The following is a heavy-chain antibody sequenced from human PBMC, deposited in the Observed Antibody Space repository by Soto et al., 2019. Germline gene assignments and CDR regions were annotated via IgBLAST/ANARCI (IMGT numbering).Heavy chain of an antibody. CDR2: INPRGGST. D-gene: IGHD6-6*01. CDR1: GYTFTRYY. Sequence: QVQLVHSGAEVKKPGASVKVSCKASGYTFTRYYIHWVRQAPGQGLEWMGIINPRGGSTTYAQKFQGRVNLTSDTSTSTAYMELSRLRSEDTAVYFCARDSIVARYYFDYWGQGTPVTVCS. J-gene: IGHJ4*02. V-gene: IGHV1-46*01. CDR3: ARDSIVARYYFDY.